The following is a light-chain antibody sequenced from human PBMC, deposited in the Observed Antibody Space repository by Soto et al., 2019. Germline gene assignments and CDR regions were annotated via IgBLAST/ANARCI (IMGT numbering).Light chain of an antibody. V-gene: IGKV1-8*01. J-gene: IGKJ4*01. CDR1: QGISSY. CDR3: QQYYSYPVT. CDR2: AAS. Sequence: AIRMTQSPSSFSASTVDRFTITCRASQGISSYLAWYQQKPGKAPKLLIYAASTLQSGVPSRFSGSGSGTDFTLTISCLQSEDFATYYCQQYYSYPVTFGGGTKVDIK.